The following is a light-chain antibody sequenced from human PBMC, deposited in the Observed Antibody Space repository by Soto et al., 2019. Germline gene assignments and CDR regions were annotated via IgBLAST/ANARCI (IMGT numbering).Light chain of an antibody. V-gene: IGKV3-15*01. CDR3: QQYNDWPRK. CDR1: QSVGTY. CDR2: GAS. Sequence: EIVMTQSPATLSVSPGERATLSCRASQSVGTYLAWYQQKPGQAPRLLIYGASTRAAGISSRFSGGGSGTEFTLTISSLQSEDFAMYYCQQYNDWPRKFGQGTKVGIK. J-gene: IGKJ1*01.